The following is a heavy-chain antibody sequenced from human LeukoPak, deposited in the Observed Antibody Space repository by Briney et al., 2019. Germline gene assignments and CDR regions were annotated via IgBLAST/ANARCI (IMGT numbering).Heavy chain of an antibody. CDR1: GFSFSSYG. CDR2: ISGSGGST. CDR3: AKDRGAATIRGIDY. D-gene: IGHD5-12*01. J-gene: IGHJ4*02. Sequence: TGGSLRLSCAASGFSFSSYGMSGVRQAPGKGLAWVSAISGSGGSTYYADSVKGRFTISRDNSKNTLYLQMNSLRAEDTAVYYCAKDRGAATIRGIDYWGQGTLVTVSS. V-gene: IGHV3-23*01.